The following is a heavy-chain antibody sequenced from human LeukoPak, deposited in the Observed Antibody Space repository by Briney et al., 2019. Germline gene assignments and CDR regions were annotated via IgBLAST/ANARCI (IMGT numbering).Heavy chain of an antibody. J-gene: IGHJ4*02. CDR3: ARLEDYYDSSGLDY. Sequence: SETLSLTCTVSGGSISSYYWSWIRQPPGKGLEWIGYIYYSGSTNYNPSLKSRVTISVDTSKNQFSLKLSSVTAADTAVYYCARLEDYYDSSGLDYWGQGTLVTVSS. V-gene: IGHV4-59*08. D-gene: IGHD3-22*01. CDR1: GGSISSYY. CDR2: IYYSGST.